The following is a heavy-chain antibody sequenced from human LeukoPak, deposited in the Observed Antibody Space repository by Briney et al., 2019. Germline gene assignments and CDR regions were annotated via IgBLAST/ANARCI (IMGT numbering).Heavy chain of an antibody. Sequence: ASVKVSCKASGYTFTSYGISWVRQAPGQGLEWMGWISAYNGNTNYAQKLQGRVTMTTDTSTSTAYMELRSLRSDDTAVYYCARESWLQMRGLLDYWGQGTLVTVSS. V-gene: IGHV1-18*01. CDR2: ISAYNGNT. CDR3: ARESWLQMRGLLDY. D-gene: IGHD5-24*01. CDR1: GYTFTSYG. J-gene: IGHJ4*02.